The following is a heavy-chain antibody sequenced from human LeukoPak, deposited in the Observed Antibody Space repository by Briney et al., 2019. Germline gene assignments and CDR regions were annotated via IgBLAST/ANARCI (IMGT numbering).Heavy chain of an antibody. CDR3: ARHFRVGATQSSFDF. CDR2: VYPGVSDT. J-gene: IGHJ4*02. Sequence: GESLKISCKGSGYSFNTYWIAWVRQMPGKGLEVMGIVYPGVSDTRYSPSFQGQVTISVDKSISTAYLQWSSLKASDTAIYYCARHFRVGATQSSFDFWGQGTLVTVSS. D-gene: IGHD1-26*01. V-gene: IGHV5-51*01. CDR1: GYSFNTYW.